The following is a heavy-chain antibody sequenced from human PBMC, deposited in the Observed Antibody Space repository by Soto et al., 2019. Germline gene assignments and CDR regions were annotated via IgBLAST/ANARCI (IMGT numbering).Heavy chain of an antibody. CDR1: GGSFSGYY. CDR2: INDSGIT. CDR3: ARVTRGDYLLTFSLRGMYV. Sequence: QVQLQQWGAGLLKPSETLSLTCSVYGGSFSGYYWSWIRQPPGKGLEWIGEINDSGITNYNPSLKSRVTMSVDTSENQLSLKLNSVTAADTAVYYCARVTRGDYLLTFSLRGMYVWGQGTTVTVSS. V-gene: IGHV4-34*01. J-gene: IGHJ6*01. D-gene: IGHD4-17*01.